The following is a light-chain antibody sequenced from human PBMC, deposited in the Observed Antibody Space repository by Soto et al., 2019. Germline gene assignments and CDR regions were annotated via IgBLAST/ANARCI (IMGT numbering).Light chain of an antibody. CDR2: AAY. Sequence: DIQMTQAPSSLSASVGDRVTITCRARQAISTYLAWYQQKPGKVPKLLISAAYTLQSGVPPRFSGSRSGTDFTLTISSLQPEDVATYYCQKYDNAPLTFGGGTKVEIK. J-gene: IGKJ4*01. V-gene: IGKV1-27*01. CDR1: QAISTY. CDR3: QKYDNAPLT.